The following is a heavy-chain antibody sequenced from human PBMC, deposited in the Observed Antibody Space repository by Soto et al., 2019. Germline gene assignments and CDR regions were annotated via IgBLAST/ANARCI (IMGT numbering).Heavy chain of an antibody. CDR3: AKDLRYNWNDGGMDV. D-gene: IGHD1-1*01. Sequence: GGSLRLSCAASGFTFDDYTMHWVRQAPGKGLEWVSLISWDGGSTYYADSVKGRFTISRDNSKNSLYLQMNSLRTEDTALYYCAKDLRYNWNDGGMDVWGQGTTVTVSS. V-gene: IGHV3-43*01. CDR1: GFTFDDYT. CDR2: ISWDGGST. J-gene: IGHJ6*02.